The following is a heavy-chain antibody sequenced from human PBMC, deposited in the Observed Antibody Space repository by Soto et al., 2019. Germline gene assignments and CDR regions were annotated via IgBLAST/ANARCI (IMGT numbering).Heavy chain of an antibody. J-gene: IGHJ4*02. V-gene: IGHV4-59*01. D-gene: IGHD2-2*01. CDR2: IYYSGST. CDR1: GGYISSYY. Sequence: QVQLQESGPGLVKPSETLSLTCTVSGGYISSYYRTWIRQPPGKGLEWIGYIYYSGSTNYNPSLKSRVTMSIDTSKNQFSLKLSSVTAADTAVYYCARAFGSTMPSLFWGQGTLVTVSS. CDR3: ARAFGSTMPSLF.